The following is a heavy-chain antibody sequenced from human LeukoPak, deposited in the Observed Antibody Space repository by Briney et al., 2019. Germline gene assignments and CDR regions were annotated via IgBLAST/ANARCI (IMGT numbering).Heavy chain of an antibody. V-gene: IGHV3-9*01. D-gene: IGHD3-22*01. Sequence: GGSLRHSCAASGFTFDDSAMHWVRKVPGKGLEWVSGISWNSGIIDYADSVKGRFTISRDNAKSSLYLQMNNLRPDDTAFYYCAKAPPYYSDSSGYFQHWGQGTLVTVSS. CDR1: GFTFDDSA. CDR2: ISWNSGII. CDR3: AKAPPYYSDSSGYFQH. J-gene: IGHJ1*01.